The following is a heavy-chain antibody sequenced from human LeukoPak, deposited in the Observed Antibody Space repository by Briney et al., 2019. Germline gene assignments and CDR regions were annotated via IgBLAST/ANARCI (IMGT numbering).Heavy chain of an antibody. CDR3: ARDTEAVAGPDY. V-gene: IGHV3-21*01. D-gene: IGHD6-19*01. J-gene: IGHJ4*02. Sequence: SGGSLRLSCAASGFTFSSYSMNWVRQAPGKGLEWVSSISSSSSYIYYADSVKGRFTISRDNAKNSLYLQMNSPRAEDTAVYYCARDTEAVAGPDYWGQGTLVTVSS. CDR2: ISSSSSYI. CDR1: GFTFSSYS.